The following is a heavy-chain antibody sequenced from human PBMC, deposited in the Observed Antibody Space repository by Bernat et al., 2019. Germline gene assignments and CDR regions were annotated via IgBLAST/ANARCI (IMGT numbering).Heavy chain of an antibody. CDR2: VYYSGST. Sequence: QLQLQESGPGLVKPSETLSLTCTVSGGSISSSSYYWGWTRQPPGKGLEWIGSVYYSGSTYDNPSLKSRLTISIATSKNQFSLRVSSVTAAETAVYYCAGLLHYCSGGTWNPAYFYYDHDMDVWGKGTPVIVSS. CDR3: AGLLHYCSGGTWNPAYFYYDHDMDV. CDR1: GGSISSSSYY. D-gene: IGHD2-15*01. V-gene: IGHV4-39*01. J-gene: IGHJ6*03.